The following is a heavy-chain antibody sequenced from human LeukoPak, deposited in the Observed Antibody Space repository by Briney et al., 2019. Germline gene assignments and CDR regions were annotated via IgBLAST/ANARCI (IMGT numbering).Heavy chain of an antibody. V-gene: IGHV4-39*01. CDR2: LYHSGST. CDR3: ARHALATVTDPSFDY. D-gene: IGHD2-21*02. CDR1: GGSISTPGYY. J-gene: IGHJ4*02. Sequence: SETLYLTCTVSGGSISTPGYYWGWIRQPPGKGLEWIGSLYHSGSTYYKPSLKSRATISVDKSKNQCSLKLRSVTAADTAVYYCARHALATVTDPSFDYWGEGTLVTVS.